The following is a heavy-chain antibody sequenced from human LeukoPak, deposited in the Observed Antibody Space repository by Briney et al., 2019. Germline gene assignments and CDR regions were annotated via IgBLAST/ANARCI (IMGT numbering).Heavy chain of an antibody. CDR3: ARIHYSGSGSFDY. J-gene: IGHJ4*02. D-gene: IGHD3-10*01. V-gene: IGHV3-7*01. Sequence: GGSLRLSCAASGFTFSTYWRSGVGQAPGRGLEGVANINQEGREKYYVDSWKGGFTISRDNAKNSLYLQMNSLRGEDTAVYSCARIHYSGSGSFDYWGQGTLVTVSS. CDR1: GFTFSTYW. CDR2: INQEGREK.